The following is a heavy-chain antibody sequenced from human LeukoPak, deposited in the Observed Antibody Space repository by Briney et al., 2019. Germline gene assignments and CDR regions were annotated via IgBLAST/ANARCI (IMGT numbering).Heavy chain of an antibody. D-gene: IGHD3-9*01. J-gene: IGHJ6*03. V-gene: IGHV1-2*02. CDR2: INPNSGGT. CDR1: GYTFTGYY. Sequence: GASVKVSCKASGYTFTGYYMHWVRQAPGQGLEWMGWINPNSGGTNYAQKFQGRVTMTRDTSISTAYMELSRLRSDDTAVYYCARFLKQTSRYFDWLSPKHNRNYYYYYYMDVWGKGTTVTISS. CDR3: ARFLKQTSRYFDWLSPKHNRNYYYYYYMDV.